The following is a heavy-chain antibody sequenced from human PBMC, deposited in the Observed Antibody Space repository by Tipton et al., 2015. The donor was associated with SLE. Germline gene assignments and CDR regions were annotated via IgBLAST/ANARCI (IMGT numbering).Heavy chain of an antibody. CDR3: AIGDGLY. J-gene: IGHJ4*02. V-gene: IGHV3-30-3*01. CDR2: VSFDGSDK. Sequence: RSLRLSCAASGFTFGQYAMHWVRQAPGKGLDWVALVSFDGSDKYYADSVKGRFTISRDASKNMPYLQMNSLRAEDSAIYYCAIGDGLYWGQGTLVIVSS. CDR1: GFTFGQYA.